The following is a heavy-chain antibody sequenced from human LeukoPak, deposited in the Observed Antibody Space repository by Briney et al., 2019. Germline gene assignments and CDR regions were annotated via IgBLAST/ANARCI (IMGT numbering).Heavy chain of an antibody. CDR3: ARNRTRTGYSSGWYHDY. CDR2: INPNSGGT. CDR1: GYTFTGYY. J-gene: IGHJ4*02. D-gene: IGHD6-19*01. V-gene: IGHV1-2*02. Sequence: ASVKVSCKASGYTFTGYYMHWVRQAPGQGLEWMGWINPNSGGTNYAQKFQGRVTMTRDTSISTAYMELSRLRSDDTAVYYCARNRTRTGYSSGWYHDYWGQGTLVTVSS.